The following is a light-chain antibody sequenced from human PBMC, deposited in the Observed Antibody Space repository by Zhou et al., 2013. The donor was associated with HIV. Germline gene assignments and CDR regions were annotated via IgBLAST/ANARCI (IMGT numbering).Light chain of an antibody. CDR2: GAS. Sequence: EIVLTQSPGTPSLSPGERATLSCRASHTISANYLAWYQQKPGQAPRLLVYGASTRATGIPDRFTGSGSGTDFTLTFTTLGPEDFAVYYCQQYANSPQTFGQGTKVEIK. CDR3: QQYANSPQT. CDR1: HTISANY. V-gene: IGKV3-20*01. J-gene: IGKJ2*01.